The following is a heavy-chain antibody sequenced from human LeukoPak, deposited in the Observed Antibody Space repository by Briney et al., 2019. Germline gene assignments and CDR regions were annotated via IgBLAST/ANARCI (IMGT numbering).Heavy chain of an antibody. CDR1: GLTVSNHR. J-gene: IGHJ6*02. CDR2: IREERGQE. V-gene: IGHV3-7*01. Sequence: GGSLRLSCVASGLTVSNHRMSWVRRAPGKGLEWVANIREERGQEYYVDSVKGRFTISKNSAKNSLYLQMNTLRAEDTAVYYCARTYGMDVWGQGTTVTVSS. CDR3: ARTYGMDV.